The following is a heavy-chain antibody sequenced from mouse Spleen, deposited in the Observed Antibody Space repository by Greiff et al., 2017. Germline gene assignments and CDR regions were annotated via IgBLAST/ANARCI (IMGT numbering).Heavy chain of an antibody. CDR2: IRNKANGYTT. V-gene: IGHV7-3*02. D-gene: IGHD1-3*01. CDR3: ARDIVGDY. CDR1: GFTFTDYY. Sequence: EVMLVESGGGLVQPGGSLRLSCATSGFTFTDYYMSWVRQPPGKALEWLGFIRNKANGYTTEYSASVKGRFTISRDNSQSILYLQMNTLRAEDSATYYCARDIVGDYWGQGTSVTVSS. J-gene: IGHJ4*01.